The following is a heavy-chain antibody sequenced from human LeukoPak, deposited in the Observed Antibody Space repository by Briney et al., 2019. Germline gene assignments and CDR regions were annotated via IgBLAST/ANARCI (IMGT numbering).Heavy chain of an antibody. J-gene: IGHJ3*02. D-gene: IGHD3-3*01. CDR1: GFTFSDYY. CDR3: AREKKTEWTTGAFDM. Sequence: PGGSLRLSCAASGFTFSDYYMSWIRQAPETGLEWLSYTSPSGGTISYTDSVKGRFTMSRDNAQNALYLEMNSLRAEDTAVYYCAREKKTEWTTGAFDMWGQGTMVIVSS. CDR2: TSPSGGTI. V-gene: IGHV3-11*01.